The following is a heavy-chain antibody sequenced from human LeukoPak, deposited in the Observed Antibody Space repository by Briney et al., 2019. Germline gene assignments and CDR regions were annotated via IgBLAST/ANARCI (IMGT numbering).Heavy chain of an antibody. Sequence: SETLSLTCTVSGGSISSYYWSWIRQPPGKGLEWIGYIYYSGSTNYNPSLKSRVTISVDTSRNQFSLKLSSVTAADTAVYYCARVGTGTYYYYMDVWGKGTTVTVSS. CDR1: GGSISSYY. D-gene: IGHD1-7*01. V-gene: IGHV4-59*01. CDR3: ARVGTGTYYYYMDV. J-gene: IGHJ6*03. CDR2: IYYSGST.